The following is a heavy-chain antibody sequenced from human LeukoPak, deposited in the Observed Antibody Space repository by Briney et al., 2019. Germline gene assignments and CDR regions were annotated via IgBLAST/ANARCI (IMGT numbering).Heavy chain of an antibody. CDR3: ARGSPGYDYVWGSYRYDYYFDY. Sequence: SETLSLTCAVSGGSISSGGYSWSWIRQPPGKGLEWIGYIYHSGSTYYNPSPKSRVTISVDRSKNQFSLKLSSVTAADTAVYYCARGSPGYDYVWGSYRYDYYFDYWGQGTLVTVSS. D-gene: IGHD3-16*02. CDR2: IYHSGST. J-gene: IGHJ4*02. V-gene: IGHV4-30-2*01. CDR1: GGSISSGGYS.